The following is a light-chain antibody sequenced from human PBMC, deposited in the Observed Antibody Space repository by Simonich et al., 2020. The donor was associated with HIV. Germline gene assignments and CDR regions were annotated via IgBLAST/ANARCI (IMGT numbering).Light chain of an antibody. V-gene: IGKV4-1*01. J-gene: IGKJ1*01. CDR1: RSILYSSNNNNY. Sequence: DIVMTQSPDSLAVSLGERATFNCQSSRSILYSSNNNNYLAWYQQKPGQPPKLLIYWASTRESGVPDRFSASGSGTDFTLTISSLQAEDVAIYYCQQYYSTPPTFGQGTKVEIK. CDR3: QQYYSTPPT. CDR2: WAS.